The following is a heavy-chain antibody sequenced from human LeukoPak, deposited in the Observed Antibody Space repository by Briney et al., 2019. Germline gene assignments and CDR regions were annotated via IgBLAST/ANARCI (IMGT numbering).Heavy chain of an antibody. D-gene: IGHD3-22*01. CDR2: SSSSSSTI. CDR1: GFTFSSYS. J-gene: IGHJ4*02. V-gene: IGHV3-48*01. CDR3: ARDVNYYDSSGYYDY. Sequence: PGGSLRLSCAASGFTFSSYSMNWVRQAPGKGLEWVSYSSSSSSTIYYADSVKGRFTISRDNAKNSLYLQMNSLRAEDTAVYYCARDVNYYDSSGYYDYWGQGTLVTVSS.